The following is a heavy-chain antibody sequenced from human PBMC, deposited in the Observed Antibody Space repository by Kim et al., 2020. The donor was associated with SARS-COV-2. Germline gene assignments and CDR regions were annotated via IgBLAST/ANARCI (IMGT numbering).Heavy chain of an antibody. Sequence: ASVTVSCKASGYSFSDHDMHWVRQAPGQGLEWMGRINPNSGGTNYAQKFQGRVSMTRDTSISTTYMDLRNLRSDDTAVYYCARGLDTTLIAPGDYWGQGT. CDR1: GYSFSDHD. J-gene: IGHJ4*02. V-gene: IGHV1-2*06. CDR3: ARGLDTTLIAPGDY. CDR2: INPNSGGT. D-gene: IGHD1-1*01.